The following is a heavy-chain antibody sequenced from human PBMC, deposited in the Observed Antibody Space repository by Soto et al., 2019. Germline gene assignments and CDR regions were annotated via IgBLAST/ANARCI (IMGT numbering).Heavy chain of an antibody. J-gene: IGHJ4*02. CDR2: AYHNGLT. Sequence: SETLSLTCAVSGDSVTSNVWWSCVRQPPGKGLEWIGEAYHNGLTDYNPSLKSRVTMSVDTSKDEFSLKLTSLTAADTAIYYCAGDAAVPGESDRFDYWGQGTLVTVSS. V-gene: IGHV4-4*02. CDR3: AGDAAVPGESDRFDY. D-gene: IGHD6-19*01. CDR1: GDSVTSNVW.